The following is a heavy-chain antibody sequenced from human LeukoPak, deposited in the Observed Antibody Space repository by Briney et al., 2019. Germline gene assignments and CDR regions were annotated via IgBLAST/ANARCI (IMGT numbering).Heavy chain of an antibody. CDR3: ARADNWNTYYYGMDV. CDR2: ISNSGSTI. CDR1: GFTFSTYW. D-gene: IGHD1/OR15-1a*01. V-gene: IGHV3-48*04. Sequence: GRSLRLSCAASGFTFSTYWMHWVRQAPGKGLEWVSYISNSGSTIYYADSVKGRFTISRDTAKNSLYLQMSSLRAEDTAVYYCARADNWNTYYYGMDVWGQGTTVTVSS. J-gene: IGHJ6*02.